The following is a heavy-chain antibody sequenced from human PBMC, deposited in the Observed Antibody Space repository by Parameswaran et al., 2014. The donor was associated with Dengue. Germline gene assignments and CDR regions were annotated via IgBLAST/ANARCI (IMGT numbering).Heavy chain of an antibody. Sequence: WVRQAPGQGLEWMGWINPNSGGTNYAQKFQGRVTMTRDTSISTAYMELSRLRSDDTAVYYCARGGTPGRAFDIWGQGTMVTVSS. CDR2: INPNSGGT. CDR3: ARGGTPGRAFDI. J-gene: IGHJ3*02. V-gene: IGHV1-2*02.